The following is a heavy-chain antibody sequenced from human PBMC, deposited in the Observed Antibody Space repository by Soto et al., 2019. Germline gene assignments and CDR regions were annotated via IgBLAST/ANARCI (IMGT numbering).Heavy chain of an antibody. J-gene: IGHJ4*02. V-gene: IGHV1-18*01. CDR1: GYTFSNDA. CDR3: ARASRYYWNYMMY. D-gene: IGHD1-7*01. Sequence: QVQLVQSGAEVKKPGASVKVSCKASGYTFSNDAITWVRQAPGQGLEWMGWVSAYNGNTNYAQKFKGRVTMNTDTSTSTAYMEIRSLRYADTAVYFCARASRYYWNYMMYWGQGTLVTVSS. CDR2: VSAYNGNT.